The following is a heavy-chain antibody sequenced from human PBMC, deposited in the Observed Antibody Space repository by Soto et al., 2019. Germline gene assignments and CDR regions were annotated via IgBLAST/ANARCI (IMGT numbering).Heavy chain of an antibody. D-gene: IGHD3-16*01. CDR1: GFTFSSYA. V-gene: IGHV3-30-3*01. CDR3: WRGDFRNPSDY. J-gene: IGHJ4*02. Sequence: QVQLVESGGGVVQHGRSLRLSCAASGFTFSSYAMHWVRQAPGKGLEWVAVISYDGSNKYYADSVKGRFTISRDNSKNTLYLQMNSLRAEDTAVYYCWRGDFRNPSDYWGQGTLVTVSS. CDR2: ISYDGSNK.